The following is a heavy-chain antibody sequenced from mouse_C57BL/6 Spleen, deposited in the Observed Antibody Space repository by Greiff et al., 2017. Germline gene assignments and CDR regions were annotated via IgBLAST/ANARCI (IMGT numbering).Heavy chain of an antibody. D-gene: IGHD1-1*01. Sequence: QVQLQQPGAELVRPGSSVKLSCKASGYTFTSYWMDWVKQRPGQGLEWIGNIYPSDSETHYNQKFKDKATLTVDKSSSTAYMQLSSLTSEDSAVYDCAYGSSSYWYFDVWGTGTTVTVSS. J-gene: IGHJ1*03. CDR2: IYPSDSET. CDR3: AYGSSSYWYFDV. V-gene: IGHV1-61*01. CDR1: GYTFTSYW.